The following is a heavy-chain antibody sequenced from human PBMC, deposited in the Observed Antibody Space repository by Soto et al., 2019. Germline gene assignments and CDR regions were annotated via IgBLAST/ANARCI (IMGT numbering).Heavy chain of an antibody. CDR2: IWYDGSNK. V-gene: IGHV3-33*01. CDR3: ASWGPDKVLDY. Sequence: QVQLVESGGGVVQPGRYLRVSCAASGFTFSSHGMHWVRQAPGKGLEWVAVIWYDGSNKYYGESVKGRFIISRDNSKNTVDLQMNSLRAEDTAIYYCASWGPDKVLDYWGQGTLVTVSS. CDR1: GFTFSSHG. J-gene: IGHJ4*02. D-gene: IGHD3-16*01.